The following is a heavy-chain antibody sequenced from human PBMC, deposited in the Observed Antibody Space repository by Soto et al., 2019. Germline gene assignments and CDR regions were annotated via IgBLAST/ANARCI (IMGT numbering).Heavy chain of an antibody. Sequence: GESLKICCKGSGYIFTNYWIAWVRQMAGKGLEWMGIICPGHSNPKYNPSFQGQVTTSADESISTAYRQWSSLKASDTAMYYCARHGSAPYSTTWYGDYWGQGTLVTVSS. J-gene: IGHJ4*02. D-gene: IGHD6-13*01. CDR2: ICPGHSNP. CDR1: GYIFTNYW. CDR3: ARHGSAPYSTTWYGDY. V-gene: IGHV5-51*01.